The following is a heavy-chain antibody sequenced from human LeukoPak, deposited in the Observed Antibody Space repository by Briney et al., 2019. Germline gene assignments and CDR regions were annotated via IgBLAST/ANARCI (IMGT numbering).Heavy chain of an antibody. CDR1: GGSISSYY. V-gene: IGHV4-59*01. CDR3: AGASTTVTLDV. J-gene: IGHJ6*02. D-gene: IGHD4-11*01. Sequence: PSETLSLTCTVSGGSISSYYWSWIRQPPGKGLEWIGYIYYSGSTNYNPSLKSRVTISVDTSKNQFSLKLSSVTAADTAVYYCAGASTTVTLDVWGQGTTVTVSS. CDR2: IYYSGST.